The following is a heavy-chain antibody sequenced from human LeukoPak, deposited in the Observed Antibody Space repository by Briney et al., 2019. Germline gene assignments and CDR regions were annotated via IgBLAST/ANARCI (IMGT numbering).Heavy chain of an antibody. J-gene: IGHJ6*03. V-gene: IGHV3-48*03. CDR1: GFTFSSYE. CDR2: ISSSGSTI. Sequence: PGGSLRLSCAASGFTFSSYEMNWVRQAPGKGLEWVSYISSSGSTIYYADSVKRRFTIPRDNAKNSLYLQMNSLRAEDKAVYYCARGKGSSWYYYYYYMDVWGKGTTVTISS. CDR3: ARGKGSSWYYYYYYMDV. D-gene: IGHD6-13*01.